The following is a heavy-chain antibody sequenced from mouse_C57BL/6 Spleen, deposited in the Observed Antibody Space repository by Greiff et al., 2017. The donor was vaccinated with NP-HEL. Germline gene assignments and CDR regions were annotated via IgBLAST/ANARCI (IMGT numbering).Heavy chain of an antibody. V-gene: IGHV5-17*01. D-gene: IGHD1-1*01. Sequence: DVMLVESGGGLVKPGGSLKLSCAASGFTFSDYGMHWVRQAPEKGLEWVAYISSGSSTNYYADTVKGRFTISRENAKNTLFLQMTSLRSEDTAMYYCAREITTVVASGYFDVWGTGTTVTVSS. CDR2: ISSGSSTN. CDR1: GFTFSDYG. J-gene: IGHJ1*03. CDR3: AREITTVVASGYFDV.